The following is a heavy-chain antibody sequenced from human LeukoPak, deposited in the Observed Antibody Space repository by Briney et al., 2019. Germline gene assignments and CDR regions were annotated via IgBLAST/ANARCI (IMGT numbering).Heavy chain of an antibody. Sequence: GGSLRLSCAASGFTFSSYAMSWVRQAPGKGLEWVSAISGSGGSTYYADSVKGRFTISRDNSKNTLYLQMNSLRAEDTAVYYCAKALSFYDFWSGYYSPFDYWGQGTLVTVSS. V-gene: IGHV3-23*01. CDR3: AKALSFYDFWSGYYSPFDY. CDR2: ISGSGGST. J-gene: IGHJ4*02. CDR1: GFTFSSYA. D-gene: IGHD3-3*01.